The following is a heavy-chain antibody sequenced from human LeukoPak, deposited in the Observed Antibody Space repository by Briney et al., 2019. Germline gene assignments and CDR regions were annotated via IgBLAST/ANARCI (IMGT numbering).Heavy chain of an antibody. CDR3: ARDRMYYYDSSGYYFDY. CDR1: GGTFSSYT. D-gene: IGHD3-22*01. CDR2: IIPILGIA. J-gene: IGHJ4*02. Sequence: ASVKVSCKASGGTFSSYTISWVRQVPGQGLEWMGRIIPILGIANYAQKFQGRVTITADKSTSTAYMELSSLRSEDTAVYYCARDRMYYYDSSGYYFDYWGQGTLVTVSS. V-gene: IGHV1-69*04.